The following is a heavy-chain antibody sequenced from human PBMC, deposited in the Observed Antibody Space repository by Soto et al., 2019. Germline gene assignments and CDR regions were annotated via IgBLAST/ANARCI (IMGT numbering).Heavy chain of an antibody. CDR1: GGSISSYS. J-gene: IGHJ6*02. Sequence: SETLSLTCTVSGGSISSYSWSWIRQPPGKGLEWIGYIYYSGSTNYNPSLKSRVTISVDTSNSQFSLKLSSVTAADTAVYYCARLLSLDRAYGMDVWGQGTTVTVSS. CDR3: ARLLSLDRAYGMDV. V-gene: IGHV4-59*01. D-gene: IGHD3-10*01. CDR2: IYYSGST.